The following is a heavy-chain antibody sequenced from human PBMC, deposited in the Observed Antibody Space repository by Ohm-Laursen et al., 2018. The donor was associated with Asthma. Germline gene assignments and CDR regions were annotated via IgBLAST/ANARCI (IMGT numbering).Heavy chain of an antibody. Sequence: SETLSLTCTVSGGSISSGGYYWSWIRQHPGKGLEWIGYIYYSGSTYYNPSLKSRVTISVDTSKNQFSLKLSSVTAADTAVYYCARGIRFLEWLMGNDAFDIWGQGTMVTVSS. CDR2: IYYSGST. D-gene: IGHD3-3*01. CDR1: GGSISSGGYY. J-gene: IGHJ3*02. V-gene: IGHV4-31*03. CDR3: ARGIRFLEWLMGNDAFDI.